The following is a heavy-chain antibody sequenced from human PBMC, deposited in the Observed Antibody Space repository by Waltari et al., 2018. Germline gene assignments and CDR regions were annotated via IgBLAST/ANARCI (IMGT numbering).Heavy chain of an antibody. CDR1: GFTFSSYA. Sequence: QVQLVESGGGVVQPGRSLRLSCAASGFTFSSYAMHWVRQAPGKGLECVAVISYDGSNKYYADSVKGRFTIARDNSKNTLYLQMNSLRAEDTAVYYCAREMSDYWGQGTLVTVSS. CDR3: AREMSDY. J-gene: IGHJ4*02. CDR2: ISYDGSNK. V-gene: IGHV3-30-3*01.